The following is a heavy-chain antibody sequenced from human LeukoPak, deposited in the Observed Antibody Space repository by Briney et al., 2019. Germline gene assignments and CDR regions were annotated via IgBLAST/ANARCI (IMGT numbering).Heavy chain of an antibody. J-gene: IGHJ4*02. CDR2: ISSSSSYI. D-gene: IGHD6-19*01. Sequence: GGSLRLSCAASGFTFSSYSMHWVRQAPGKGLEWVSPISSSSSYIYYADSVKGRFTISRDNAKNSLYLQMNSLRAEDTAVYYCARYRIAVAGTGGHFDYWGQGTLVTVSS. V-gene: IGHV3-21*01. CDR1: GFTFSSYS. CDR3: ARYRIAVAGTGGHFDY.